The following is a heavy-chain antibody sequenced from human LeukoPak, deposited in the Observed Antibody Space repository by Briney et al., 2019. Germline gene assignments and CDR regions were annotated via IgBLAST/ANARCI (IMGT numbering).Heavy chain of an antibody. D-gene: IGHD3-10*01. CDR1: GGSFSGYY. CDR2: INHSGST. Sequence: SETLSLTCAVYGGSFSGYYWSWIRPPPGKGLEWIGEINHSGSTNYNPSRKSRVTISVDTSKNQFSLKLSSVTAADTAVYYCARHVGPLRITMVRGVRQNRFDPWGQGTLVTVSS. J-gene: IGHJ5*02. V-gene: IGHV4-34*01. CDR3: ARHVGPLRITMVRGVRQNRFDP.